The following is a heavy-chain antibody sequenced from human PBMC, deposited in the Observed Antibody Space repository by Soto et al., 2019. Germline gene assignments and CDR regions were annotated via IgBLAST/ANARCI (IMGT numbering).Heavy chain of an antibody. CDR3: ARVADDFWSGCRYFDY. Sequence: GGSLRLSCAASGFTFSSYWMSWVRQAPGKGLEWVANIKQDGSEKYYVDSVKGRFTISRDNAKNSLYLQMNSLRAEDTAVYDCARVADDFWSGCRYFDYWGQGTLVTVSS. CDR1: GFTFSSYW. CDR2: IKQDGSEK. J-gene: IGHJ4*02. V-gene: IGHV3-7*01. D-gene: IGHD3-3*01.